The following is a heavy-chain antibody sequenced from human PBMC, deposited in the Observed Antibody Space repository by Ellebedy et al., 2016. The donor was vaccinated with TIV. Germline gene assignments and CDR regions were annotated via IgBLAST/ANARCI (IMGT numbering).Heavy chain of an antibody. Sequence: GESLKISCAASGFTVSSNYMSWVRQAPGKGLEWVSVIYSGGSTYYADSVKGRFTISRDNSKNTLYLQMNSLRAEDTAVYYCARDGGGGWELPGDDAFDIWGQGTMVTVSS. D-gene: IGHD1-26*01. CDR3: ARDGGGGWELPGDDAFDI. V-gene: IGHV3-66*01. J-gene: IGHJ3*02. CDR1: GFTVSSNY. CDR2: IYSGGST.